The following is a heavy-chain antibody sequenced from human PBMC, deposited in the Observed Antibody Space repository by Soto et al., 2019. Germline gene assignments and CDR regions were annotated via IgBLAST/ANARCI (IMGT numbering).Heavy chain of an antibody. CDR3: ARVRYYGSGSPPRMDV. V-gene: IGHV1-8*01. J-gene: IGHJ6*03. D-gene: IGHD3-10*01. CDR2: MDPNSGNT. CDR1: GYTFTSYD. Sequence: ASVKVSCKASGYTFTSYDINWVRQATGQGLEWMGWMDPNSGNTGYAQKFQGRVTMTRNTSISTAYMELSSLRSEDTAVYYCARVRYYGSGSPPRMDVWGKGTTVTVSS.